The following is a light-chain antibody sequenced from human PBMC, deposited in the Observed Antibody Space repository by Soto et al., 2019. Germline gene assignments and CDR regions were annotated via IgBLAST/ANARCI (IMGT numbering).Light chain of an antibody. V-gene: IGLV2-23*01. CDR3: CSYAGSSTYV. CDR2: EGS. CDR1: SSDVGNYNL. Sequence: QSLLTHPASLSGSPGQSITISCTGTSSDVGNYNLVSWFQQYPGKAPKLLIYEGSKRPSGVSNRFSGSKSGNTASLTISGLQAEDEADYYCCSYAGSSTYVFGTGTKVTVL. J-gene: IGLJ1*01.